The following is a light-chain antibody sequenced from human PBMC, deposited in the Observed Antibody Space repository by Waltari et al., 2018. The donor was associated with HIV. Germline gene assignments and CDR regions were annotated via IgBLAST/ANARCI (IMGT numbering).Light chain of an antibody. CDR3: QAWDSNSGF. CDR1: NLEDKY. CDR2: EDT. Sequence: SYELPQPPSVSVSPGQTASIACSAENLEDKYASWYQQKQGQSPVLVIYEDTKRPSGIPERISGSNSGNTATLTISGTQTMDEADYFCQAWDSNSGFFGTGTKLTVL. J-gene: IGLJ1*01. V-gene: IGLV3-1*01.